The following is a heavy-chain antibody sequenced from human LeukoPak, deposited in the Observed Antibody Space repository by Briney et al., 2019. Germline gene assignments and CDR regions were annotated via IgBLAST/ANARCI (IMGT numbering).Heavy chain of an antibody. CDR1: GYTFTSYG. CDR3: ARSTAMVYYFDY. J-gene: IGHJ4*02. D-gene: IGHD5-18*01. V-gene: IGHV1-18*01. CDR2: ISAYNGNT. Sequence: ASVKVSCKASGYTFTSYGISWVRQAPGQGLEWMGWISAYNGNTSYAQKLQGRVTMTTDTSTSTAYMELRSLRSDDTAVYYCARSTAMVYYFDYWGQGTLVTVSS.